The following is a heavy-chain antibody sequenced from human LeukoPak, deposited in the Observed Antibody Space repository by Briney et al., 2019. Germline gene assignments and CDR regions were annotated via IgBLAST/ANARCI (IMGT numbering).Heavy chain of an antibody. V-gene: IGHV4-61*09. CDR1: GGSISSERYD. Sequence: SETLSLTCTVSGGSISSERYDWSWIRQPAGKGLEWIVHIYTSGRTNYNPSLKSRVTISVDTSKNQFSLKPSSVTAADTAVYHCARDRCSGGSCYGWFDPWGQGTLVTVSS. J-gene: IGHJ5*02. CDR3: ARDRCSGGSCYGWFDP. D-gene: IGHD2-15*01. CDR2: IYTSGRT.